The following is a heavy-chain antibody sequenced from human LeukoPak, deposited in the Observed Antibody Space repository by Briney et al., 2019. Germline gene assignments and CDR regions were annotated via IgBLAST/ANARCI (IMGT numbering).Heavy chain of an antibody. Sequence: TVKVSCKASGGTFSSYAISWVRQAPGQGLEWMGGIISIFGTANYAQKFQGRVTITADESTSTAYMELSSLRSEDTAVYYCASIPLGYCSSTSCYEVSYYYGMDVWGQGTTVTVPS. J-gene: IGHJ6*02. CDR1: GGTFSSYA. V-gene: IGHV1-69*13. D-gene: IGHD2-2*01. CDR2: IISIFGTA. CDR3: ASIPLGYCSSTSCYEVSYYYGMDV.